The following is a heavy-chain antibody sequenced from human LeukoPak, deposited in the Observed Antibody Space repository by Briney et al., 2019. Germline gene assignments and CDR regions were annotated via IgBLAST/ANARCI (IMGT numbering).Heavy chain of an antibody. D-gene: IGHD3-22*01. J-gene: IGHJ4*02. V-gene: IGHV1-3*01. CDR3: VREGPEYYDSGMDH. CDR2: INGGNGKT. CDR1: GYTFINYA. Sequence: ASVKVSFTAYGYTFINYAIHWVRQAPGQRLEWMAWINGGNGKTKYSQSLQGRITITRDASATTAYMELNSLKSEDTAVYYCVREGPEYYDSGMDHWGQGTLVTVSS.